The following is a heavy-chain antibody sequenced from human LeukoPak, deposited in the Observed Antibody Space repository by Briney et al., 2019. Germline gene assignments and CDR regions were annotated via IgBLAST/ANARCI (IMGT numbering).Heavy chain of an antibody. CDR2: INHSGST. J-gene: IGHJ5*02. V-gene: IGHV4-34*01. D-gene: IGHD6-25*01. CDR1: GGSFSGYH. Sequence: SETLSLTCAVYGGSFSGYHWSWIRQPPGKGLEWIGEINHSGSTNYNPSLKSRVTISVDTSKNQFSLKLSSVTAADTAVYYCARRPVSRWFDPWGQGTLVTVSS. CDR3: ARRPVSRWFDP.